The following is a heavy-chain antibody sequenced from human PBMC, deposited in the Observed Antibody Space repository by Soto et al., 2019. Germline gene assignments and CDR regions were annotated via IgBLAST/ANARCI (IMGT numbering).Heavy chain of an antibody. Sequence: GGSLRLSCVASGFRVSDNYISWVRQAPGKGLEWVSVIYRGGATYYADSVTGRFTISRDSSQNTLHLQMNTLKMEDTAIYYCARGWQSAFDIWGQGTMVTVSS. J-gene: IGHJ3*02. CDR1: GFRVSDNY. V-gene: IGHV3-53*01. D-gene: IGHD6-13*01. CDR2: IYRGGAT. CDR3: ARGWQSAFDI.